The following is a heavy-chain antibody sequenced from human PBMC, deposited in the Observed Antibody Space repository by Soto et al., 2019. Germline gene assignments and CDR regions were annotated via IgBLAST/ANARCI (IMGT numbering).Heavy chain of an antibody. J-gene: IGHJ4*02. CDR1: GYTFTSYA. Sequence: ASVKVSCKASGYTFTSYAMHWVRQAPGQRLEWMGWINAGNGNTKYSQKFQGRVTITRDTSASTAYMELSSLRSEDTAVYYCARDPTGRTGWPSYYFDYWGQGTLVTVSS. CDR2: INAGNGNT. D-gene: IGHD1-1*01. CDR3: ARDPTGRTGWPSYYFDY. V-gene: IGHV1-3*01.